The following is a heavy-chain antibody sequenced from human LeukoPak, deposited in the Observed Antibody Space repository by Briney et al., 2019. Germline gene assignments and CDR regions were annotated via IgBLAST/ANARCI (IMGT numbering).Heavy chain of an antibody. J-gene: IGHJ6*02. V-gene: IGHV3-53*01. D-gene: IGHD6-19*01. CDR1: GFTVSSNY. CDR2: IYSGGST. Sequence: GGSLRLSCAASGFTVSSNYMSWVRQAPGKGLEWVSVIYSGGSTYYADSVKGRFTISRDNSKNTLYLQMNSLRAEDTAVYYCARGEGIAVALGGPSLYYYGMDVWGQGTTVTVSS. CDR3: ARGEGIAVALGGPSLYYYGMDV.